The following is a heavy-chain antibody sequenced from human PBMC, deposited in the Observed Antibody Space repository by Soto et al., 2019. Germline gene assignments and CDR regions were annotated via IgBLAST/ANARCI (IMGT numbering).Heavy chain of an antibody. V-gene: IGHV1-2*04. Sequence: ASVKVSCKAPGYTFTGYYMHWVRQAPGQGLEWMGWINPNSGGTNYAQKFQGWVTMTRDTSISTAYMELSRLRSDDTAVYYCARESDILTRLHFDYWGQGSLVIVSS. CDR1: GYTFTGYY. CDR2: INPNSGGT. J-gene: IGHJ4*02. D-gene: IGHD3-9*01. CDR3: ARESDILTRLHFDY.